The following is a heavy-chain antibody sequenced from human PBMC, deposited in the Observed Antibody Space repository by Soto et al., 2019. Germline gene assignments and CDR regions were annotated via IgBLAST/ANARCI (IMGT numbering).Heavy chain of an antibody. J-gene: IGHJ4*02. CDR3: AKAPGTAGIGWYFDY. V-gene: IGHV3-9*01. CDR1: GFTFDDYA. Sequence: EVQRVESGGGLVQPGRSLRLSCAASGFTFDDYAMHWVRQAPGKGLEWVSGISWNSGSIGYADSVKGRFTISRDNAKNSLYLQMNSLRAEDTALYYCAKAPGTAGIGWYFDYWGQGTLVTVSS. D-gene: IGHD6-13*01. CDR2: ISWNSGSI.